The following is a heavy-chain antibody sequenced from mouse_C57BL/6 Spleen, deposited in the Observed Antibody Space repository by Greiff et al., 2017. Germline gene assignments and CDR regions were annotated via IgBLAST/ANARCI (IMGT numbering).Heavy chain of an antibody. CDR1: GYTFTSYW. V-gene: IGHV1-64*01. D-gene: IGHD1-1*01. CDR2: IHPNSGST. Sequence: VQLQQPGAELVKPGASVKLSCKASGYTFTSYWMHWVKQRPGQGLEWIGMIHPNSGSTNYNEKFKSKATLTVDKSSSTAYMQLSSLTSEDSAVYYCAREGLTTVGPFADWGQGTLVTVSA. CDR3: AREGLTTVGPFAD. J-gene: IGHJ3*01.